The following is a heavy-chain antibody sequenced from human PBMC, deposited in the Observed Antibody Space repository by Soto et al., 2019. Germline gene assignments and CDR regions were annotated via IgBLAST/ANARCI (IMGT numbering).Heavy chain of an antibody. CDR2: IYYSGST. CDR1: GGSISSGGYY. J-gene: IGHJ5*02. CDR3: ARDRGYNSGNWFDP. D-gene: IGHD5-18*01. Sequence: QVQLQESGPGLVKPSQTLSLTCTVSGGSISSGGYYWSWIRQHPGKGLEWIGYIYYSGSTYYNPSLXXXVXXAVDASKNQFSLKLSSVTAADTAVYYCARDRGYNSGNWFDPWGQGTLVTVSS. V-gene: IGHV4-31*03.